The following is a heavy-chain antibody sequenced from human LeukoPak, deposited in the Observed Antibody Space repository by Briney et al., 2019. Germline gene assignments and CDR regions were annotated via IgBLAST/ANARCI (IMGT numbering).Heavy chain of an antibody. Sequence: PSETLSLTCAVSVGSISSNNWWSWVRQPPGKGLEWIGEIYHSGSTNYNPYIKSRVTISVDKSKNQFSLKLTSVTAADTAVYYCARGYSYGFPLDFWGQGTLVTVSS. J-gene: IGHJ4*02. CDR3: ARGYSYGFPLDF. D-gene: IGHD5-18*01. CDR1: VGSISSNNW. CDR2: IYHSGST. V-gene: IGHV4-4*02.